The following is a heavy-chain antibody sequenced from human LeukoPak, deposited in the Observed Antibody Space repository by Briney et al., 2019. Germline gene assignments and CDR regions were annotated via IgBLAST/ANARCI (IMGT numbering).Heavy chain of an antibody. Sequence: EASVKVSCKASGYTFTGYYMHWVRRAPGQGLEWMGWINPNSGGTNYAQKFQGRVTMTRDTSISTAYMGLSRLRSDDTAVYYCARRGDSYAFDIWGQGTMVTVSS. CDR3: ARRGDSYAFDI. CDR2: INPNSGGT. J-gene: IGHJ3*02. D-gene: IGHD2-21*02. V-gene: IGHV1-2*02. CDR1: GYTFTGYY.